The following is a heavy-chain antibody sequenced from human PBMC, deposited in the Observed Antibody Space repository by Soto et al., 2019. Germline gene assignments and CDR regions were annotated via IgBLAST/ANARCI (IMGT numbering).Heavy chain of an antibody. D-gene: IGHD2-8*01. V-gene: IGHV1-2*04. CDR3: AREVGYCTNGVCSRWFDP. CDR1: GCTFTGYY. CDR2: INPNSGGT. J-gene: IGHJ5*02. Sequence: ASVKVSCKASGCTFTGYYMHWVRQAPGQGLEWMGWINPNSGGTNYAQKFQGWVTMTRDTSISTAYMELSRLRSDDTAVYYCAREVGYCTNGVCSRWFDPWGQGTLVTVSS.